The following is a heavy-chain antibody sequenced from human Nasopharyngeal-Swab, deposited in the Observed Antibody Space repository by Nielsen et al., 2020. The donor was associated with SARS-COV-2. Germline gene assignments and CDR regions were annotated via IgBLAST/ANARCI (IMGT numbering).Heavy chain of an antibody. J-gene: IGHJ4*02. V-gene: IGHV3-74*01. CDR2: INNDGSSA. Sequence: GESLKISCAASGFTFSSYWMHWVRRAPGKGLVWVSRINNDGSSATYADSVRGRFTVSRDNAKNSLFLQMNSLRAEDTAVYYCARVGGAIDYWGQGTLVTVSS. CDR3: ARVGGAIDY. D-gene: IGHD4/OR15-4a*01. CDR1: GFTFSSYW.